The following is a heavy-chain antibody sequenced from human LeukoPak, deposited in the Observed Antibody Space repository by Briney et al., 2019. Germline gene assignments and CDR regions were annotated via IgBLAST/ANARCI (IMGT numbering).Heavy chain of an antibody. V-gene: IGHV1-18*01. CDR3: ARDLKRTVGATTTSDY. J-gene: IGHJ4*02. CDR2: ISAHNGNT. CDR1: GYTFTSYG. Sequence: ASVKVSCKASGYTFTSYGISWVRQAPGQGLEWMGWISAHNGNTNYAQKFQGRVSMTTDTSTSTGCMELRSLTSDDTAVYYCARDLKRTVGATTTSDYWGQGTLVTVSS. D-gene: IGHD1-26*01.